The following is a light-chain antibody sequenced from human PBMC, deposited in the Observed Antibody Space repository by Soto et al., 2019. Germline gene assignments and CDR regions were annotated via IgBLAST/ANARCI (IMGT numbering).Light chain of an antibody. V-gene: IGKV1-27*01. J-gene: IGKJ3*01. CDR2: AAS. Sequence: DIQMTQSPSSRSASVGDRVTITCRASQGISNSLAWYQQKPGKVPKLLIYAASTSQSGVPSRFSGSGSGTDFTLTISSLQPEDVATYYYQKYNSAPLTFGPGTKVDIK. CDR1: QGISNS. CDR3: QKYNSAPLT.